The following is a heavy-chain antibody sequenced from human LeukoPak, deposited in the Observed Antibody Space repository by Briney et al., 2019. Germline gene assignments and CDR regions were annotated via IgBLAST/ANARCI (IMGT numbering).Heavy chain of an antibody. D-gene: IGHD6-19*01. CDR2: IYLGDSDT. J-gene: IGHJ4*02. Sequence: GESLKISCKGSGCSSTNSWIGWVRQVPGKGLEWMGIIYLGDSDTRYSPSFQGQVTISADKSITTAYLQWSSLKASDTAIYYCARHPSYTSGWPLDYWGQGTLVTVSS. CDR1: GCSSTNSW. CDR3: ARHPSYTSGWPLDY. V-gene: IGHV5-51*01.